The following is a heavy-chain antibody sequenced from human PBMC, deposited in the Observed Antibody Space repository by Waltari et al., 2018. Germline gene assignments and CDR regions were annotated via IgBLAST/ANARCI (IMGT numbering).Heavy chain of an antibody. J-gene: IGHJ3*02. Sequence: QVQLVQSGAEVKKPGASVKVSCKASGYTFTSYGISCVRHAPGQGLAWMGWISADNGNTNYAQKLQGRVTMTTDTSTSTAYMELRSLRSDDTAVYYCARDPTGGDAFDIWGQGTMVTVSS. CDR1: GYTFTSYG. D-gene: IGHD1-26*01. CDR3: ARDPTGGDAFDI. V-gene: IGHV1-18*01. CDR2: ISADNGNT.